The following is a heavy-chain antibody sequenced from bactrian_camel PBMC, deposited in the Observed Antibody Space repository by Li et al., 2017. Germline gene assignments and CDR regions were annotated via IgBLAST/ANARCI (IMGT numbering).Heavy chain of an antibody. D-gene: IGHD5*01. Sequence: QVQLVESGGGLVQPGGSLRLSCAASGYTYSYCMGWFRQAPGKEREGIASIGGAGVTIVYADSVKDRFTISQDNAKNTVYLQMNNLNAEDTAMYSCAANYGGARVGIWALSTADFGYWGQGTQVTVS. J-gene: IGHJ6*01. CDR1: GYTYSYC. V-gene: IGHV3S60*01. CDR2: IGGAGVTI. CDR3: AANYGGARVGIWALSTADFGY.